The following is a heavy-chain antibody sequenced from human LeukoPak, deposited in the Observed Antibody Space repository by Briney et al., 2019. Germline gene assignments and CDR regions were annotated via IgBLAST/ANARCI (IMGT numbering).Heavy chain of an antibody. CDR2: INPNGGTT. CDR3: ARDSSRSASWWFDP. J-gene: IGHJ5*02. CDR1: GYTFISHW. D-gene: IGHD6-6*01. Sequence: ASLKVSCKASGYTFISHWMHWVRHAPGQGLEWMGIINPNGGTTVYAQKFQGRVIMTRDMSTSTVYMELSSLRSEDTAVYYCARDSSRSASWWFDPWGQGTLVTVSS. V-gene: IGHV1-46*01.